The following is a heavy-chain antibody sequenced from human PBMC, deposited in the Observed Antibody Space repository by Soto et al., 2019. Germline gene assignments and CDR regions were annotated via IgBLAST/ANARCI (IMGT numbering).Heavy chain of an antibody. CDR3: AVWYYSDSSGYEGYYFDY. CDR1: GYSFTNYW. D-gene: IGHD3-22*01. Sequence: RPCLKISCKGSGYSFTNYWIGWVRQMPGRGLEWMGIIYPGDSDSRYSPSCQGQVTISADKSISTAYLQWSSLKASDTAMYYCAVWYYSDSSGYEGYYFDYWGQGTLVTVSS. J-gene: IGHJ4*02. V-gene: IGHV5-51*01. CDR2: IYPGDSDS.